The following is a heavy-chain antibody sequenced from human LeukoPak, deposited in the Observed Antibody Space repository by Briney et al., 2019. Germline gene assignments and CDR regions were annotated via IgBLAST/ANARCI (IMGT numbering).Heavy chain of an antibody. CDR3: ARDSGYDHFDY. CDR1: GFTFSSYW. Sequence: AGGSLRLSCAASGFTFSSYWMSWVRQAPGKGLEWVANIKQDGSEKYYVDSVKGRFTVSRDNAKNSLYLQMNSLRAEDTAVYYCARDSGYDHFDYWGQGTLVTVSS. J-gene: IGHJ4*02. V-gene: IGHV3-7*01. CDR2: IKQDGSEK. D-gene: IGHD5-12*01.